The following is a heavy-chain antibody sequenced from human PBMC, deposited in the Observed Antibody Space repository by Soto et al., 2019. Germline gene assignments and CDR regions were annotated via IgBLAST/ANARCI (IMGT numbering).Heavy chain of an antibody. Sequence: SETLSLSCTVSAGSINSYNLCWFRLTPGNGLEWIGYIYYSGSTNFTPYFESRVTISVDTFKNQFSLKLSSVTAADPAVYFSARRYGSCIVFWGQRTLVTVFS. V-gene: IGHV4-59*13. J-gene: IGHJ4*02. D-gene: IGHD5-18*01. CDR2: IYYSGST. CDR3: ARRYGSCIVF. CDR1: AGSINSYN.